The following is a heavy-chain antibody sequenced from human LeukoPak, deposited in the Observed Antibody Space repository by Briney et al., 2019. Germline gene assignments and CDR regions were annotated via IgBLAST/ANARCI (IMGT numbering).Heavy chain of an antibody. V-gene: IGHV1-18*01. Sequence: APVKVSCKASGYTFTSYGISWVRQAPGQGLEWMGWISAYNGNTNYAQKLQGRVTMTTDTSTSTAYMELRSLRSDDTAVYYCARDLSLWFGEDYYFDYWGQGTLVTVSS. CDR3: ARDLSLWFGEDYYFDY. J-gene: IGHJ4*02. CDR1: GYTFTSYG. D-gene: IGHD3-10*01. CDR2: ISAYNGNT.